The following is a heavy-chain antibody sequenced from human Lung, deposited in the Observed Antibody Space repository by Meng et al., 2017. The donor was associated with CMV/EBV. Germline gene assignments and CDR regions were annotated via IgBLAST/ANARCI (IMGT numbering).Heavy chain of an antibody. CDR2: INSDGSST. Sequence: ESXKISXAASGFTFSSYWMHWVRQAPGKGLVWVSRINSDGSSTSYADSVKGRFTISRDNAKNTLYLQMNSLRAEDTAVYYCARERFLSGYSGYDAGGWFDPWGQGXLVTVSS. CDR3: ARERFLSGYSGYDAGGWFDP. J-gene: IGHJ5*02. V-gene: IGHV3-74*01. CDR1: GFTFSSYW. D-gene: IGHD5-12*01.